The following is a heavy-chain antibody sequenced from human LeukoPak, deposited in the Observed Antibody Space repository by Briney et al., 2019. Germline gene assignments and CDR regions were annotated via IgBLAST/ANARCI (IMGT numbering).Heavy chain of an antibody. CDR3: ARAGLLWFGELLYPVYFDY. CDR2: ISSSGSTI. D-gene: IGHD3-10*01. Sequence: PGGSLRLSCAASGFTFSSYEMNWVRQAPGKGLEWVSYISSSGSTIYYADSVKGRFTISRDNAKNSLCLQMNSLRAEDTAVYYCARAGLLWFGELLYPVYFDYWGQGTLVTVSS. CDR1: GFTFSSYE. V-gene: IGHV3-48*03. J-gene: IGHJ4*02.